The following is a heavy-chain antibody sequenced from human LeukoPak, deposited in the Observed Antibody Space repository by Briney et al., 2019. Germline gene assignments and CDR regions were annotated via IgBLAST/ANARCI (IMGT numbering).Heavy chain of an antibody. J-gene: IGHJ3*02. V-gene: IGHV3-53*01. CDR2: IYSGGST. CDR1: GFTVSSNY. Sequence: GGSLRLSCAASGFTVSSNYMSWVRQAPGKGLGWVSVIYSGGSTYYADSVKGRFTISRDNSKNTLYLQMNSLRAEDTAVYYCARLHLDPGDDAFDIWGQGTMVTVSS. CDR3: ARLHLDPGDDAFDI. D-gene: IGHD1-1*01.